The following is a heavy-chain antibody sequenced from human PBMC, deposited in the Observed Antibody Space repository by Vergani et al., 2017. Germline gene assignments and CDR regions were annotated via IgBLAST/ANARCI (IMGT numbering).Heavy chain of an antibody. CDR2: IASSDTTV. CDR1: GFFFSDYY. CDR3: ARDCTSGGCPDNYGMDV. D-gene: IGHD2-8*01. V-gene: IGHV3-11*04. Sequence: QVQLVESGGGLVKPGGSLRLSCTASGFFFSDYYMSWLRQAPGKGLEWISYIASSDTTVYYADSVKGRFTISRDNANNSLFLQLRSLRAEDAAVYYCARDCTSGGCPDNYGMDVWGQGATVTVSS. J-gene: IGHJ6*02.